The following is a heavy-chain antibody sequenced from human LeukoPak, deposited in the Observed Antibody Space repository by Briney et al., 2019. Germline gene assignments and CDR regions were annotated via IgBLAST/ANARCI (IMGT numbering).Heavy chain of an antibody. Sequence: GGSLRLSCAASGFTFSSYWMSWVRQAPGKGLEWVANIKQDGSEKYYVDSVEGRFTISRDNAKNSLYLQMNSLRAEDTAVYYCASQSASSGWYAYYYYMDVWGKGTTVTISS. CDR1: GFTFSSYW. CDR3: ASQSASSGWYAYYYYMDV. CDR2: IKQDGSEK. J-gene: IGHJ6*03. V-gene: IGHV3-7*01. D-gene: IGHD6-19*01.